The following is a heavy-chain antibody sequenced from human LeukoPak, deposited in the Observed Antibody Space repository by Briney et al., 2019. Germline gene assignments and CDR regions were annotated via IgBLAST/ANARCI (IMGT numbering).Heavy chain of an antibody. CDR1: GGSIINSGYY. V-gene: IGHV4-39*01. D-gene: IGHD3-10*01. Sequence: SETLSLTCSVSGGSIINSGYYWGWIRQPPRKGLEWIGSVYYSGTTYYNPSLKNRVTTSVDTSRNQFYVKLTSVTAADTAVYFCARNARQYYSGLGSYYNLPFDPWGQGILVTVSS. J-gene: IGHJ5*02. CDR2: VYYSGTT. CDR3: ARNARQYYSGLGSYYNLPFDP.